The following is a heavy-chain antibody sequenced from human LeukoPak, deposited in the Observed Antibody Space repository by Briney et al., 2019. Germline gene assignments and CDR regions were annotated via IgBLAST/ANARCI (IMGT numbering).Heavy chain of an antibody. V-gene: IGHV5-51*01. CDR2: IYPGDSET. CDR1: GYSFTNYW. J-gene: IGHJ4*02. CDR3: ARGRGYCSSSSCFDFDY. Sequence: GESLKISCTGSGYSFTNYWIAWVRQMPGKGLEWMGIIYPGDSETTCSPSFQGQVTISADKSIPTTSLQWSSLQASDTAMYYCARGRGYCSSSSCFDFDYWGQGTLVTVPS. D-gene: IGHD2-2*01.